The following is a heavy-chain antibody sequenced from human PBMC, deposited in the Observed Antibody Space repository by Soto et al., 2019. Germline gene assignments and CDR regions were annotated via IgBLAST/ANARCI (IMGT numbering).Heavy chain of an antibody. Sequence: GASVKVSCKASGYTFTSYGISWVRQALGQGLEWMGWISAYNGNTNYAQKLQGRVTMTTDTSTSTAYMELRSLRSDDTAVYYCARTRGYSRGGGGYWGRSNGMGGWGRGTTVTVSS. V-gene: IGHV1-18*01. J-gene: IGHJ6*01. CDR1: GYTFTSYG. CDR3: ARTRGYSRGGGGYWGRSNGMGG. CDR2: ISAYNGNT. D-gene: IGHD2-15*01.